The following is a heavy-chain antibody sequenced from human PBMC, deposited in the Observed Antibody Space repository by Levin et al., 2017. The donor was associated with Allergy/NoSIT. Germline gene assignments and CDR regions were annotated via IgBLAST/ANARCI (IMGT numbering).Heavy chain of an antibody. Sequence: SQTLSLTCTVSGGSISSGSYYWNWIRQPAGKGLEWIGRIYTSGSTDFNPSLESRVTISVDTSKNQFSLKLSSVTAADTAMYYCARVPPETYYDVLTGWVEGGFFDYWGQGILVTVSS. V-gene: IGHV4-61*02. CDR2: IYTSGST. J-gene: IGHJ4*02. CDR3: ARVPPETYYDVLTGWVEGGFFDY. CDR1: GGSISSGSYY. D-gene: IGHD3-9*01.